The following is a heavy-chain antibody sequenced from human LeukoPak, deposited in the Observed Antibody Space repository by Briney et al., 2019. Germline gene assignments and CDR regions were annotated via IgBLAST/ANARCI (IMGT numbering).Heavy chain of an antibody. D-gene: IGHD1-26*01. CDR3: AKDQRWESPHYLDS. CDR2: IWYDGSNK. V-gene: IGHV3-33*06. Sequence: GRSLRLSCAASGFTFSSYGMHWVRQAPGKGLEWVAVIWYDGSNKYYADSVRGRLTISRDNSKNTLYVQMNSLRDEDTALYYCAKDQRWESPHYLDSWGQGTLVTVSS. CDR1: GFTFSSYG. J-gene: IGHJ4*02.